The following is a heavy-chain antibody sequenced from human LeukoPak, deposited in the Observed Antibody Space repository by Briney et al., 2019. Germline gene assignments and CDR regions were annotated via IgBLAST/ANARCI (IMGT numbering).Heavy chain of an antibody. V-gene: IGHV3-49*01. D-gene: IGHD1-20*01. CDR2: IRSKVYGGTT. CDR1: GFTFGDYA. Sequence: GGSLRLSCTASGFTFGDYAVSWFRQAPGKGLEWVGFIRSKVYGGTTEYTASVKGRFTISRDDSKYIAYLQMNSLTAEDTAVYYCAREEELTGNGGYWSQGTLVTVSS. CDR3: AREEELTGNGGY. J-gene: IGHJ4*02.